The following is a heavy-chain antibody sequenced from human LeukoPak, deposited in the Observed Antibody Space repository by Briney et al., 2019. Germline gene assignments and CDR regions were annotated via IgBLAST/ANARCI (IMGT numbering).Heavy chain of an antibody. CDR3: ARVCYDSSGYYYVFDY. V-gene: IGHV1-18*01. Sequence: ASVKVSCKASGYTFTSYGIIWVRQAPGQGLEWMGWISAYNGNTNYAQKLQGRVTMTTDTSTSTAYMELRSLRSDDTAVYYCARVCYDSSGYYYVFDYWGQGTLVTVSS. CDR1: GYTFTSYG. CDR2: ISAYNGNT. D-gene: IGHD3-22*01. J-gene: IGHJ4*02.